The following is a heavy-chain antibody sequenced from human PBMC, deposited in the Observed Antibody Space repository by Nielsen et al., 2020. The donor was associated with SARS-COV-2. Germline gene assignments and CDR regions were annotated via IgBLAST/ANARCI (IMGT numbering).Heavy chain of an antibody. D-gene: IGHD2-15*01. J-gene: IGHJ4*02. CDR1: GFIFSNYR. Sequence: GESLKISCAASGFIFSNYRMHWVRQAPGQGLVWVSHINPDESKTTYADSVKGRFTISRDNSKNTVYLQMNSLRGEDTAVYYCAKDLSRDVAVDYWGQGTLVTVSS. V-gene: IGHV3-74*03. CDR2: INPDESKT. CDR3: AKDLSRDVAVDY.